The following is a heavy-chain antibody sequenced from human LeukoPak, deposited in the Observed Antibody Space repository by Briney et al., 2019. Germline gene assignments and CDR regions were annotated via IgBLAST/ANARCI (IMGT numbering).Heavy chain of an antibody. D-gene: IGHD4-23*01. V-gene: IGHV4-31*03. CDR1: GGSISSGGYY. CDR3: ARDRRWPQTIFDY. CDR2: IYYSGST. J-gene: IGHJ4*02. Sequence: PSETLALTCTVSGGSISSGGYYGSWIRQHPGKGLELIGYIYYSGSTYYTPSLKSRVTISVDTSKNQFSLKLSSVTAADTAVYYCARDRRWPQTIFDYWGQGTLV.